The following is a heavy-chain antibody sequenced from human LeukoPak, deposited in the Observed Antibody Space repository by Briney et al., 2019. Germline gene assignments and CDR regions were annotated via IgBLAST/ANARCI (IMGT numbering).Heavy chain of an antibody. CDR2: ISTNNGNT. V-gene: IGHV1-18*01. Sequence: ASVKVCCKASGYTFTRNGISWVRQAPGQGLEWMGRISTNNGNTNYAQKLQGRVTMTTDTSTSTAYMELRSLRSDDTAVYYCAMYSNGWYPGGRIYYYGMDVWGQGTTVTVSS. CDR3: AMYSNGWYPGGRIYYYGMDV. J-gene: IGHJ6*02. D-gene: IGHD6-19*01. CDR1: GYTFTRNG.